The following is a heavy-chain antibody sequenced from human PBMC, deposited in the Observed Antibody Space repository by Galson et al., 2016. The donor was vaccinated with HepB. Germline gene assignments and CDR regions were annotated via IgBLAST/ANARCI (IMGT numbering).Heavy chain of an antibody. CDR2: ISWDSSTL. D-gene: IGHD2-15*01. J-gene: IGHJ4*02. V-gene: IGHV3-9*01. CDR1: GFTFDDYA. CDR3: VQASPRVYCIGDKCLSYFAS. Sequence: SLRLSCATSGFTFDDYAMHWVRQAPGKGLEWVSGISWDSSTLAYAVSVKGRFAISRDNAKNALYLQMNSLRSEGTAFYYCVQASPRVYCIGDKCLSYFASWGQGTPVTVSS.